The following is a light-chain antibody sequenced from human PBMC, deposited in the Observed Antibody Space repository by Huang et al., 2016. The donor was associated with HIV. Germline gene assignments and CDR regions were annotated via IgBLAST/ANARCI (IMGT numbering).Light chain of an antibody. J-gene: IGKJ4*01. CDR3: QQSYTTPVT. Sequence: IQMTQSPSSLSASVGDSVTITCRASQTIRHYLNWYQQKPGKAPDLLIFATSSLHSGVPSRFSGSGSGTEFTLTISSLQPEDFATYYCQQSYTTPVTFGGGTKVDIK. V-gene: IGKV1-39*01. CDR1: QTIRHY. CDR2: ATS.